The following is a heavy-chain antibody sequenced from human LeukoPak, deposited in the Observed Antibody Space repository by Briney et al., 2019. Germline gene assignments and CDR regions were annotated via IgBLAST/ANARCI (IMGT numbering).Heavy chain of an antibody. V-gene: IGHV3-53*01. J-gene: IGHJ3*01. CDR3: ARRSRDAFDF. Sequence: PGGSLRLSCAASGFTFSSHWMSWVRQAPGKGLEWVSVIYSSGNTYYADSVKGRFTISRDNSKNTLYLQMNSLRAEDTAVYYCARRSRDAFDFWGQGTMVTVSS. CDR1: GFTFSSHW. CDR2: IYSSGNT.